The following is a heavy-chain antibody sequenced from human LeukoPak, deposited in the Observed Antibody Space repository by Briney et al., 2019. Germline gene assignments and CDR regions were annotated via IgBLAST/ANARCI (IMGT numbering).Heavy chain of an antibody. CDR3: AKDGSSSPPPLDY. Sequence: GGSLRLSCAASGFTFSSYGMHWVRQAPGKGLEWVAFIRYDGSNKYYADSVKGRFTISRDNSKNTLYLQMNSLRAEDTAVYYFAKDGSSSPPPLDYWGQGTLVTVSS. V-gene: IGHV3-30*02. J-gene: IGHJ4*02. CDR1: GFTFSSYG. CDR2: IRYDGSNK. D-gene: IGHD1-26*01.